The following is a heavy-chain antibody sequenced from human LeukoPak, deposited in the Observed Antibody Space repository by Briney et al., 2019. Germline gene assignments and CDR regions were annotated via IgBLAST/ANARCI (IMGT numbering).Heavy chain of an antibody. D-gene: IGHD5-18*01. J-gene: IGHJ4*02. Sequence: ASVKVSCKASGYTFTSYGISWVRQAPGQGLEWMGWISAYNGNTNYAQKLQGRVTMTTDTSTSTAYVELRSLRSDDTAVYYCARVEGQLWSPFDYWGQGTLVTVSS. CDR1: GYTFTSYG. CDR2: ISAYNGNT. V-gene: IGHV1-18*01. CDR3: ARVEGQLWSPFDY.